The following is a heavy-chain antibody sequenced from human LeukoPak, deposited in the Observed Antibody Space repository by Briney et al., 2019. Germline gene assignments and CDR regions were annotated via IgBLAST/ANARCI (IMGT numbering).Heavy chain of an antibody. Sequence: GGSLRLSCAASGFTFSNYAMSWVRQAPGKGLEWVSTISDSGGSTYYADSVKGRFTISRDNSKNTLYLQMNSLRAEDTAVYYCAKTPGAFDIWGQGTMVTVSS. J-gene: IGHJ3*02. V-gene: IGHV3-23*01. CDR2: ISDSGGST. D-gene: IGHD2-15*01. CDR3: AKTPGAFDI. CDR1: GFTFSNYA.